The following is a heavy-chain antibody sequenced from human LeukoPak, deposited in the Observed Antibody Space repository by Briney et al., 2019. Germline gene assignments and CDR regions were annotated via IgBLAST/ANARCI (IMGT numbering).Heavy chain of an antibody. V-gene: IGHV3-48*02. D-gene: IGHD6-13*01. CDR1: RFTFRGYS. Sequence: GGSLRLSCAASRFTFRGYSMNWVRQAPGKGLEWVSKISSTSSTTYYADSVKGRFTISRDNANNSLYLQMNSLRDEDTAVYYCAREGSSWSGGNWFDPWGQGTLVTVSS. CDR2: ISSTSSTT. CDR3: AREGSSWSGGNWFDP. J-gene: IGHJ5*02.